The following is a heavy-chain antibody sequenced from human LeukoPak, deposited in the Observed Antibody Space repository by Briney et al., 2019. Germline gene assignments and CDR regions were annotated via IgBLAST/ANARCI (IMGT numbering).Heavy chain of an antibody. Sequence: SETLSLTCTVSGGSVSSGSYYWSWIRQPPGKGLEWIGYIYYSGSTNYNPSLKSRVTISVDTSKNQFSLKLSSVTAADTAVYYCARQLNWAFDYWGLGTLVTVSA. CDR2: IYYSGST. CDR3: ARQLNWAFDY. V-gene: IGHV4-61*01. D-gene: IGHD7-27*01. J-gene: IGHJ4*02. CDR1: GGSVSSGSYY.